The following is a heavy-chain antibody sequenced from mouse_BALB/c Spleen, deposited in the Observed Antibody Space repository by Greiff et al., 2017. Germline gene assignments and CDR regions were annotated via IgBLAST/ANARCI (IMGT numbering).Heavy chain of an antibody. CDR1: GYTFTDYE. CDR2: IDPETGGT. Sequence: VQLQQSGAELVRPGASVTLSCKASGYTFTDYEMHWVKQTPVHGLEWIGAIDPETGGTAYNQKFKGKATLTADKSSSTAYMELRSLTSEDSAVYYCTREGYRYDDAMDYWGQGTSVTVSS. V-gene: IGHV1-15*01. CDR3: TREGYRYDDAMDY. J-gene: IGHJ4*01. D-gene: IGHD2-14*01.